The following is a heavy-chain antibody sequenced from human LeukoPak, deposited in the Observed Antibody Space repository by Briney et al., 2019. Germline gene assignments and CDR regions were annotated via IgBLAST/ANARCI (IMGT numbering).Heavy chain of an antibody. CDR1: GFTFSSYG. V-gene: IGHV3-33*01. Sequence: SGRSLRLSCAASGFTFSSYGMHWVRQAPGKGLEWVAVIWYDGSNKYYADSVKGRFTISRDNSKNTLYLQMNSLGAEDTAVYYCARDCSGGSCYKYYCYYGMDVWGQGTTVTVSS. D-gene: IGHD2-15*01. J-gene: IGHJ6*02. CDR2: IWYDGSNK. CDR3: ARDCSGGSCYKYYCYYGMDV.